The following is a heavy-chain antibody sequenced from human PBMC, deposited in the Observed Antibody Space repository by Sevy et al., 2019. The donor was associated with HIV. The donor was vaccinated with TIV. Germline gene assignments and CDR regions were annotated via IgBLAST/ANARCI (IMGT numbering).Heavy chain of an antibody. D-gene: IGHD3-16*01. J-gene: IGHJ4*02. CDR2: IYHSGST. V-gene: IGHV4-38-2*02. CDR3: ARQVVAFGNPAFEDY. CDR1: GYSIISGYY. Sequence: SETLSLTCSVSGYSIISGYYWGWIRQPPGKGLEWIGSIYHSGSTYYNPSLKSRVTISVDTSKNQFSLKLSSVTAADTAVYYCARQVVAFGNPAFEDYWGQGTLVTVSS.